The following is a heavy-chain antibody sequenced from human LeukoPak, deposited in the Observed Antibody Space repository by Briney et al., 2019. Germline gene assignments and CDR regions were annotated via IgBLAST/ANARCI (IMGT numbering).Heavy chain of an antibody. CDR2: IYGGGRT. V-gene: IGHV3-53*04. CDR1: GFTVSGNY. CDR3: ARVVPPYYYYAMDV. J-gene: IGHJ6*02. Sequence: GGSLRLSCAVSGFTVSGNYMSWVRQAPGKGLEWVSVIYGGGRTYYADSVKGRLTISRHNSENTLCLQIISLRIEDTAVYYCARVVPPYYYYAMDVWGQGTTVTVSS.